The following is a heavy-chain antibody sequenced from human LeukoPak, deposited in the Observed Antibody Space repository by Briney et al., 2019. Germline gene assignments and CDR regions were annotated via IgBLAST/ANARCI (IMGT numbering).Heavy chain of an antibody. CDR1: GYTFTGYY. Sequence: ASVKVSCKASGYTFTGYYMHWVRQAPGQGLEWMGWINPNSGGTNYAQKFQGRVTMTRDTSISTAYMELSGLRSDDTAVYYCAGALYDFWSGYYKDFGYWGQGTLVTVSS. V-gene: IGHV1-2*02. CDR2: INPNSGGT. J-gene: IGHJ4*02. CDR3: AGALYDFWSGYYKDFGY. D-gene: IGHD3-3*01.